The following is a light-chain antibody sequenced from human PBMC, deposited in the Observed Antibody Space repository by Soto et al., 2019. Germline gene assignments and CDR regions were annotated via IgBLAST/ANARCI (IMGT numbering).Light chain of an antibody. CDR1: QNIYNY. CDR3: QQTHSTPVT. CDR2: AAT. Sequence: DIQITQSPSSLSASVGDRVTVTCRTSQNIYNYLNWYQQRPGKAPKLLIYAATSVQSGVPSRFSGSGSGTDFTLTISSLHPEDFATYYCQQTHSTPVTFGQGHDWRL. J-gene: IGKJ5*01. V-gene: IGKV1-39*01.